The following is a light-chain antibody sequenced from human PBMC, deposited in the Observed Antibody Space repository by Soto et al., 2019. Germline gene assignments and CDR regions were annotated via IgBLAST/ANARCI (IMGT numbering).Light chain of an antibody. CDR2: DAS. CDR3: QQYNSFWT. CDR1: QGIGSA. Sequence: AIQLTQSPSSLSASVGDRVSITCRASQGIGSALAWYQLKPGAAPALLIYDASSLESGVPSRFSGSGSGTEFTLTISSLQPDDFATYYCQQYNSFWTFGQGTKVEIK. V-gene: IGKV1-13*02. J-gene: IGKJ1*01.